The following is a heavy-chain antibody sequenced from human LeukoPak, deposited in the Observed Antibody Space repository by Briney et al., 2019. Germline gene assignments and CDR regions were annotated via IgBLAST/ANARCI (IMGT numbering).Heavy chain of an antibody. D-gene: IGHD3-22*01. CDR3: ARDYRACYDSSGYYYGS. J-gene: IGHJ4*02. V-gene: IGHV1-69*06. Sequence: SVKVSCKASGYTFSSYAISWVRQAPGQGLEWMGGIIPIFGTANHAQKFQGRVTITADKSTSTAYMELSSLRSEDTAVYYCARDYRACYDSSGYYYGSWGQGTLVTVSS. CDR2: IIPIFGTA. CDR1: GYTFSSYA.